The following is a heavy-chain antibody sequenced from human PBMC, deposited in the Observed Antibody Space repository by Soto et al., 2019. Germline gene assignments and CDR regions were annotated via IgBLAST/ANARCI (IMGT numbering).Heavy chain of an antibody. V-gene: IGHV1-69*13. CDR1: GGTFSSYA. CDR3: ARDRRGGITIFGVVSPPYYYYGMDV. Sequence: RASVKVSCKASGGTFSSYAISWVRQAPGQGLEWMGGIIPIFGTANYAQKFQGRVTITADESTSTAYMELSSLRSEDTAVYYCARDRRGGITIFGVVSPPYYYYGMDVWGQGTTVTVSS. D-gene: IGHD3-3*01. J-gene: IGHJ6*02. CDR2: IIPIFGTA.